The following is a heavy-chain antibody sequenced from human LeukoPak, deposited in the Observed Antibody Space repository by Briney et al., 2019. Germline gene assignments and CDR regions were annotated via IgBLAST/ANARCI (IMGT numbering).Heavy chain of an antibody. CDR3: ARQGGSYISWYFDL. D-gene: IGHD1-26*01. Sequence: PSETLSLICTVSGGSISSYYWSWIRQPPGKGLEWIGYIYYSGSTNYNPSLKSLVTISVDTSKNQFSLKLSSVTAADTAVYYCARQGGSYISWYFDLWGRGTLVTVSS. CDR1: GGSISSYY. CDR2: IYYSGST. J-gene: IGHJ2*01. V-gene: IGHV4-59*08.